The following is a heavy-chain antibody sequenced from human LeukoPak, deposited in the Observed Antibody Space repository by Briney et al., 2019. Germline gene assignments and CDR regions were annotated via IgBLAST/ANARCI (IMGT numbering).Heavy chain of an antibody. Sequence: SQTLSLTCAISGDSVSSNSAAWNWIRQSPSRGLEWLGRTYYRSKWYNDYAVSVKSRITINPDTSKNQFSLKLSSVTAADTAVYYCARPDPYAGDAFDIWGQGTMVTVSS. CDR1: GDSVSSNSAA. D-gene: IGHD4-17*01. J-gene: IGHJ3*02. CDR3: ARPDPYAGDAFDI. CDR2: TYYRSKWYN. V-gene: IGHV6-1*01.